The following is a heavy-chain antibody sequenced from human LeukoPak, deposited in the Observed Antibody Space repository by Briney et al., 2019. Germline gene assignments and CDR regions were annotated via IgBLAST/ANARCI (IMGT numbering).Heavy chain of an antibody. CDR3: AKDWDLRFDL. CDR2: IRYDGSNK. Sequence: GGSLRLSCAASGFTFSSYGMHWVRQAPGKGLEWVAFIRYDGSNKYYADSVKGRFTISRDNSKDTLYLQMNSLRAEDTAVYYCAKDWDLRFDLWGRGTLVTVSS. J-gene: IGHJ2*01. V-gene: IGHV3-30*02. D-gene: IGHD1-26*01. CDR1: GFTFSSYG.